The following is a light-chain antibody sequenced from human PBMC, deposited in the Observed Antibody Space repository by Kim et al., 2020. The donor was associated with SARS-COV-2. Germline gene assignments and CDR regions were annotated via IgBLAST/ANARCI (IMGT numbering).Light chain of an antibody. V-gene: IGLV2-14*04. Sequence: QSITISCTGTRSDVGGYNYVSWYQQHPGKAPKLMIYDVSKRPSGVSNRFSGSKSGNTASLTISGLQAEDEADYYCSSYTSSSTFAVFGGGTQLTVL. CDR1: RSDVGGYNY. CDR2: DVS. CDR3: SSYTSSSTFAV. J-gene: IGLJ7*01.